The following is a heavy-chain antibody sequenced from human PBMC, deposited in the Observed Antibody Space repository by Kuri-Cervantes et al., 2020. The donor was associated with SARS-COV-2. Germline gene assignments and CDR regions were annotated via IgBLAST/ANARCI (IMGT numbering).Heavy chain of an antibody. CDR2: ISYEATNK. CDR3: AKGYQFVGYSYGQGLFDY. V-gene: IGHV3-30*18. Sequence: GESLKISCAASGFAFSNYGMHWVRQAPGKGPEWVAVISYEATNKYYAASVKGRFTISRDNSKNTLYLQMNSLRAEDTAVYYCAKGYQFVGYSYGQGLFDYWGQGTLVTVSS. D-gene: IGHD5-18*01. CDR1: GFAFSNYG. J-gene: IGHJ4*02.